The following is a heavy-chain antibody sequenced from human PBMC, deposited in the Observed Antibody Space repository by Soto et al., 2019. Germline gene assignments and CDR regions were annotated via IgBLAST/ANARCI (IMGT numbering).Heavy chain of an antibody. V-gene: IGHV4-39*02. CDR3: ARRYSSAFDI. J-gene: IGHJ3*02. Sequence: SETLSLTCTVSSGSISSSGYYWGWIRQPPGKGLEWIGCIYPSGTTNYNPSLKSRVTISVDTSKNHFSLRLSSVTAADTAVYYCARRYSSAFDIWGQGTMVTVSS. D-gene: IGHD6-13*01. CDR2: IYPSGTT. CDR1: SGSISSSGYY.